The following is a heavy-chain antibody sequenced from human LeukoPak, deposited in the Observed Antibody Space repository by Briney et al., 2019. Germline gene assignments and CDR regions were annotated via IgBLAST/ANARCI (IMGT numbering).Heavy chain of an antibody. CDR3: AKVLPPWYSSRDDNYYMDV. CDR1: GFTFTSYS. V-gene: IGHV3-48*01. D-gene: IGHD6-13*01. Sequence: GGSLRLSCAASGFTFTSYSMNWVRQAPGKGLEWVSYITFSSSIIYYADSVKGRFTISRDNAKNSLYLQMNSLRAEDTAIYYCAKVLPPWYSSRDDNYYMDVWGKGTTVTVSS. J-gene: IGHJ6*03. CDR2: ITFSSSII.